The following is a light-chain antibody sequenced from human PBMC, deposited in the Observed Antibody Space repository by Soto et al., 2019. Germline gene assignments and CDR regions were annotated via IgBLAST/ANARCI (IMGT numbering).Light chain of an antibody. CDR2: EGS. CDR3: CSYTRSSTLGV. CDR1: SSDVGTYDL. Sequence: QSALTQPASLSGSPGQSITISCTGISSDVGTYDLVSWYQQHPGKAPKLMIYEGSKRPSGVSVRFSGSKSGNTTSLTISALQAEDEADYYCCSYTRSSTLGVFGTGTKLTVL. V-gene: IGLV2-23*01. J-gene: IGLJ1*01.